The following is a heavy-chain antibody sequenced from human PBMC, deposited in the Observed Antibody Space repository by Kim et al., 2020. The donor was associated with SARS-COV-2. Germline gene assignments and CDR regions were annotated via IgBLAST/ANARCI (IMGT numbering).Heavy chain of an antibody. J-gene: IGHJ4*02. D-gene: IGHD3-10*01. CDR3: ARDHPNYYYGSGSYYVTPYFDY. Sequence: SETLSLTCAVSGGSISSSNWWSWVRQPPGKGLEWIGEIYHSGSTNYNPSLKSRVTISVDKSKNQFSLKLSSVTAADTAVYYCARDHPNYYYGSGSYYVTPYFDYWGQGTLVTVSS. CDR2: IYHSGST. V-gene: IGHV4-4*02. CDR1: GGSISSSNW.